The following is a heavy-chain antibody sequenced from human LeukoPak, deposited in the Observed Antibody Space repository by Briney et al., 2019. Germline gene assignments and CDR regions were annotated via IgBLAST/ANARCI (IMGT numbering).Heavy chain of an antibody. CDR3: ASGGYCGSTDCYPNWFDP. CDR2: ISNSGST. J-gene: IGHJ5*02. V-gene: IGHV4-59*01. CDR1: GGSISSYY. D-gene: IGHD2-2*01. Sequence: SETLSLTCTVSGGSISSYYWNWIRQPPGKGLEWIGYISNSGSTNYNPSLRSRVTISIDTSKNQFSLKLRSVTAADTAVYYCASGGYCGSTDCYPNWFDPWGQGTLVTVSS.